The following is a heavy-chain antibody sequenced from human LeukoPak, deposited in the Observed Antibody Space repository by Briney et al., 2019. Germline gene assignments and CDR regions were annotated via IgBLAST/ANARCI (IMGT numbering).Heavy chain of an antibody. D-gene: IGHD5-12*01. Sequence: PGGSLRLSCAASGFTFDDYAMHWVRQAPGKGLEWVSLISWDGGSTYYADSMKGRFTISRDNSRHTLYLQMNSLGAEDTALYYCAKDKEYSGFGPILSGYYYGMDVWGKGTTVTVSS. CDR1: GFTFDDYA. J-gene: IGHJ6*04. V-gene: IGHV3-43D*04. CDR3: AKDKEYSGFGPILSGYYYGMDV. CDR2: ISWDGGST.